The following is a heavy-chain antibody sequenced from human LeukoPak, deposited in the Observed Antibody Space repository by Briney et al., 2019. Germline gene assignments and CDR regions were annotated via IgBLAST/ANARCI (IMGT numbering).Heavy chain of an antibody. CDR1: GGSFSGYY. J-gene: IGHJ4*02. CDR3: ARALYYYDSSGLDY. Sequence: SETLSLTCAVYGGSFSGYYWSWIRQPPGKGLEWIGDINHSGSTNYNPSLKSRVTISVDTSKNQFSLKLSSVTAADTAVYYCARALYYYDSSGLDYWGQGTLVTVSS. V-gene: IGHV4-34*01. D-gene: IGHD3-22*01. CDR2: INHSGST.